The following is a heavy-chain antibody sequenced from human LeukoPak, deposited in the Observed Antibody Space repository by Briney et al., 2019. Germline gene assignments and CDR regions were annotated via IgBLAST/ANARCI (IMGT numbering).Heavy chain of an antibody. V-gene: IGHV3-30*04. J-gene: IGHJ4*02. Sequence: GGSLRLSCAASGFTFSSYAMHWVRQAPGKGLEWVAVISYDGSNKYYADSVKGRFTISRDNSKNTLYLQMNSLRAEDTAVYYCAKIGPRDDILTGYADYWGQGTLVTVSS. CDR2: ISYDGSNK. CDR1: GFTFSSYA. D-gene: IGHD3-9*01. CDR3: AKIGPRDDILTGYADY.